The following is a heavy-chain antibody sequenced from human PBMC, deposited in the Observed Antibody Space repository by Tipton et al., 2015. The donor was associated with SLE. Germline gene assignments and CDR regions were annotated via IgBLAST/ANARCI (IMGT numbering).Heavy chain of an antibody. Sequence: LRLSCAASGFTVTSNFMNWIRQAPGKGLEWIGYIYYTGSTSYNPSLKSRVTISADTSKNQFSLKLRSVTAADTAVYYCALDGGTGSAFDYWGQGTLVTVSS. J-gene: IGHJ4*02. CDR1: GFTVTSNF. V-gene: IGHV4-59*02. D-gene: IGHD1-1*01. CDR2: IYYTGST. CDR3: ALDGGTGSAFDY.